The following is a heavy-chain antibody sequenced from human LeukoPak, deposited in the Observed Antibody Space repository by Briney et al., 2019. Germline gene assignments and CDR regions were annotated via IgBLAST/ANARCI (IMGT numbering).Heavy chain of an antibody. D-gene: IGHD6-6*01. CDR1: GFTFSSYT. CDR3: AKDLREYSSSPRNAFDI. Sequence: GGSLRLSCAASGFTFSSYTMSWVRQAPGKGLEWVSAISGSDDSTYYADSVKGRFTISRDNSKNTLYLQMNSLRAEDTAVYYCAKDLREYSSSPRNAFDIWGQGTMVTVSS. CDR2: ISGSDDST. J-gene: IGHJ3*02. V-gene: IGHV3-23*01.